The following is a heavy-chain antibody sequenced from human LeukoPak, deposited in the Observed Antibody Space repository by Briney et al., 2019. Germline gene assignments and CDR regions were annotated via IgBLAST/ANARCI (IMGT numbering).Heavy chain of an antibody. D-gene: IGHD6-6*01. CDR1: GGTFSSYA. J-gene: IGHJ6*02. CDR3: ARARIAARLEYYYYYGMDV. Sequence: GASVKVSCKASGGTFSSYAISWVRRAPGQGLEWMGGIIPIFGTANYAQKFQGRVTITADESTSTAYMELSSLRSEDTAVYYCARARIAARLEYYYYYGMDVWGQGTTVTVSS. CDR2: IIPIFGTA. V-gene: IGHV1-69*13.